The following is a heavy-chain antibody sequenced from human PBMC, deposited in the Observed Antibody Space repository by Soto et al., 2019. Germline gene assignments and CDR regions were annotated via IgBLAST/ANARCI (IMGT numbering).Heavy chain of an antibody. V-gene: IGHV3-53*04. Sequence: VQLVESGGGLVQPGGSLRLSCAASGFTVSSNYMSWVRQAPGKGLEWVSVIYSGGSTYYADSVKGRFTISRHNSKNTLYLQMNSLRAEDTAVYYCARGYCSGGSCYSTFDYFDYWGQGTLVTVSS. CDR2: IYSGGST. CDR3: ARGYCSGGSCYSTFDYFDY. J-gene: IGHJ4*02. CDR1: GFTVSSNY. D-gene: IGHD2-15*01.